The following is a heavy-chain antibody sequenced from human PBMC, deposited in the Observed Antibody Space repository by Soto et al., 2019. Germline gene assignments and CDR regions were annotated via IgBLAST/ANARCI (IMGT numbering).Heavy chain of an antibody. CDR1: GGSISSYY. D-gene: IGHD5-18*01. V-gene: IGHV4-59*01. CDR3: ARTGYSYHYYGMDV. CDR2: IYYSGST. Sequence: SETLSLTCTVSGGSISSYYWSWIRRPPGKGLEWIGYIYYSGSTNYNPSLKSRVTISVDTSKNQFSLKLSSVTAADTAVYYCARTGYSYHYYGMDVWGQGTTVTVSS. J-gene: IGHJ6*02.